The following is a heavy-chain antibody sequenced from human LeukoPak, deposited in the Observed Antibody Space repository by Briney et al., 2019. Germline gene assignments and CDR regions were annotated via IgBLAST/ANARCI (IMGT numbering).Heavy chain of an antibody. Sequence: SGGSLRLSCAASGFTFSSYAMHWVRQAPGKGLEWVAVISYDGSNKYYADSVKGRFTISRDNSKSTLYLQMNSLRAEDTAVYYCASGDCSSTSCYNWGFDHWGQGTLVTVSS. V-gene: IGHV3-30-3*01. D-gene: IGHD2-2*01. J-gene: IGHJ5*02. CDR3: ASGDCSSTSCYNWGFDH. CDR2: ISYDGSNK. CDR1: GFTFSSYA.